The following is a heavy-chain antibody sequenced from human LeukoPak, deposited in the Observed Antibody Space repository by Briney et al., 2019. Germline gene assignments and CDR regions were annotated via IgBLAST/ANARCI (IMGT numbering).Heavy chain of an antibody. CDR1: GFTFSSYS. CDR3: ARATYYYGSGSYSPNAFDI. J-gene: IGHJ3*02. D-gene: IGHD3-10*01. Sequence: GGSLRLSCAASGFTFSSYSMNWVRQAPGKGLEWVSYISSSSSTIYYADSVKGRFTISRDNAKNSLYLQMNSLRAEDTAVYYCARATYYYGSGSYSPNAFDIWGQGTMVTVSS. V-gene: IGHV3-48*04. CDR2: ISSSSSTI.